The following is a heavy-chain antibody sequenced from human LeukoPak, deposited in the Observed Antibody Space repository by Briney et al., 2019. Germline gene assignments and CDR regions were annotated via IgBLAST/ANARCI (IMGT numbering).Heavy chain of an antibody. CDR1: GYTFTGDY. CDR2: INPNSGGT. J-gene: IGHJ4*02. D-gene: IGHD5-18*01. V-gene: IGHV1-2*02. Sequence: ASVKVSCKASGYTFTGDYMHWVRQAPGQGLEWMGWINPNSGGTNYAQKFQGRVTMTRDTSISTAYMELSRLRSDDTAVYYCARGGIIEGTAMAYYWGQGTLVTVSS. CDR3: ARGGIIEGTAMAYY.